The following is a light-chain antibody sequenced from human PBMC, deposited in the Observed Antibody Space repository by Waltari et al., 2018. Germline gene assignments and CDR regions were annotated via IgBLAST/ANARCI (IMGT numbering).Light chain of an antibody. V-gene: IGKV3-20*01. Sequence: EIVLTQSPGTLSLSPGERATFSCRASQRVSSSDLAWYQQRPGQAPRLLIYGASSRATGIPDRFSGSGSGTDFTLTISRLEPEDLAVYYCQQYGSSPITFGQGTRLEIK. CDR1: QRVSSSD. CDR3: QQYGSSPIT. CDR2: GAS. J-gene: IGKJ5*01.